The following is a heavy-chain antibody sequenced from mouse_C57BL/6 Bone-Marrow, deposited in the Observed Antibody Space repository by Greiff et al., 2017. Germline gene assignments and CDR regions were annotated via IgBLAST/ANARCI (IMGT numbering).Heavy chain of an antibody. CDR3: ARYDYDGYAMDY. J-gene: IGHJ4*01. CDR1: GFTFSDYG. CDR2: LSNLAYSI. D-gene: IGHD2-4*01. Sequence: EVKVVESGGGLVQPGGSLKLSCAASGFTFSDYGMAWVRQAPRKGPEWVAFLSNLAYSIYYADTVTGRFPISRENAKNTLYLEMSSLRSEDTAMYYCARYDYDGYAMDYWGQGTSVTVSS. V-gene: IGHV5-15*01.